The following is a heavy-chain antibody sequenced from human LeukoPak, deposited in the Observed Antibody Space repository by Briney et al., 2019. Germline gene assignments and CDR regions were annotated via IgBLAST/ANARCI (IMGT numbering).Heavy chain of an antibody. Sequence: PSETLSLTCTVSGGSISSYDWNWIRQAPGKGLEWLGYIYYTGSTTYNPSVKSRITISLDTSKKQISLKLRSVTAADTAVYYCARRDSWGEPRPFDYWGQGSLVTVSS. V-gene: IGHV4-59*01. D-gene: IGHD3-16*01. CDR1: GGSISSYD. J-gene: IGHJ4*02. CDR3: ARRDSWGEPRPFDY. CDR2: IYYTGST.